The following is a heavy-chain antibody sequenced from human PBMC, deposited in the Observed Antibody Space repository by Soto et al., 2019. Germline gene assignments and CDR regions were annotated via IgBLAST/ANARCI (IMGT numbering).Heavy chain of an antibody. V-gene: IGHV3-30*18. CDR1: GFTFSSYG. CDR2: ISHDGSNK. J-gene: IGHJ4*02. CDR3: AKDHSFPMIDY. Sequence: LRLSCAASGFTFSSYGMHWVRQAPGKGLEWVAVISHDGSNKYYADSVKGRFTISRDNSKNTLYLQMNSLRAEDTAVYYCAKDHSFPMIDYWGQGTLVTVSS. D-gene: IGHD3-22*01.